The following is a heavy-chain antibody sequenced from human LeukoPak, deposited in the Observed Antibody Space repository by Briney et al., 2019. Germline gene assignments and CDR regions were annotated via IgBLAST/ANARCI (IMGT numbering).Heavy chain of an antibody. D-gene: IGHD6-13*01. Sequence: PSETLSLTCTVSGGSLSSSSYVWRWIRQPPGKGLSGIGEINHGGSTSDSPSLKSRVTISVDTSTNQFSLKLNSVTAADTAVYYCAKGGLAAAGGWFDPWGQGTLVTVSS. J-gene: IGHJ5*02. V-gene: IGHV4-39*07. CDR2: INHGGST. CDR1: GGSLSSSSYV. CDR3: AKGGLAAAGGWFDP.